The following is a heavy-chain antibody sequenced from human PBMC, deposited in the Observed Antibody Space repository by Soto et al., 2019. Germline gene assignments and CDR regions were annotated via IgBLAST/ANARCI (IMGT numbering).Heavy chain of an antibody. CDR1: GTYVTSFS. J-gene: IGHJ5*02. Sequence: SETLSLTCAVSGTYVTSFSWIWVRQPPGRGLEWVGRIYIRGSPNYNPSLEGRITMSVDTSKNEVSLKLRSVTAADTAIYFCAGNPYVRGNYFFFDPWGRGSLVTVSS. CDR2: IYIRGSP. D-gene: IGHD3-10*02. CDR3: AGNPYVRGNYFFFDP. V-gene: IGHV4-4*07.